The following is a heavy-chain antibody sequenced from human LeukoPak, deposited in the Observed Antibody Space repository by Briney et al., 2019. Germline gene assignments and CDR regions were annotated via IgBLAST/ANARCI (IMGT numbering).Heavy chain of an antibody. CDR2: ISWNSDSI. CDR1: GFTFDDYA. CDR3: VKDKGTLLMAWFDY. Sequence: PGGSLRLSCAASGFTFDDYAIHWVRQAPGKGLEWVAGISWNSDSIGYADSVRGRFTISRDNANNSLYLQMNTLRAEDTALYYCVKDKGTLLMAWFDYWGQGTLVTVSS. J-gene: IGHJ4*02. V-gene: IGHV3-9*01. D-gene: IGHD2-8*01.